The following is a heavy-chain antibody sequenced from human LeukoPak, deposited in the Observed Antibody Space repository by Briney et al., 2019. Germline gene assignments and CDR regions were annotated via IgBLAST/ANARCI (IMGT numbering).Heavy chain of an antibody. V-gene: IGHV1-69*13. D-gene: IGHD2-2*01. CDR2: IIPIFGTA. CDR3: ARGYCSSTSCYSFDY. CDR1: GYTFTSYD. J-gene: IGHJ4*02. Sequence: EASVKVSCKASGYTFTSYDINWVRQAPGQGLEWMGGIIPIFGTANYAQKFQGRVTITADESTSTAYMELSSLRSEDTAVYYCARGYCSSTSCYSFDYWGQGTLVTVSS.